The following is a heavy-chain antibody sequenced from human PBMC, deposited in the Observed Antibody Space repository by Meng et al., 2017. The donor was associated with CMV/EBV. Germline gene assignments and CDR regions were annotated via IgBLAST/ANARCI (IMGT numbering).Heavy chain of an antibody. D-gene: IGHD1-26*01. Sequence: GESRKISCAASGFTFSSYGMHWVRQAPGKGLEWVAFIRYDGSNKYYADSVKGRFTISRDNSKNTLYLQRNSLREEDTAVDYCAKERGWELLGLFDYWGQGPLVPFSS. J-gene: IGHJ4*02. CDR1: GFTFSSYG. CDR2: IRYDGSNK. CDR3: AKERGWELLGLFDY. V-gene: IGHV3-30*02.